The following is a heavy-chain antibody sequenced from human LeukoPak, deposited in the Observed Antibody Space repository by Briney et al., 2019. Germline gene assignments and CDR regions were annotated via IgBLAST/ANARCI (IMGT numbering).Heavy chain of an antibody. V-gene: IGHV3-48*03. CDR3: ARDFYCCGGRCYSYYFDY. Sequence: GGSLRLSCAASGFTFSSYEMNGVRQAPGKGLEWVSYISSSGSTIYYADSVKGRFTISRDSAKNSLYLQMNSLRAEDTAVYYCARDFYCCGGRCYSYYFDYWRRGTLVTVSS. CDR2: ISSSGSTI. D-gene: IGHD2-15*01. J-gene: IGHJ4*02. CDR1: GFTFSSYE.